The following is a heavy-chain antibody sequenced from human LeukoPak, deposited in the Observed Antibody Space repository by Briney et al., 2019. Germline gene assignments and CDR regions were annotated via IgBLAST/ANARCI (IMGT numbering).Heavy chain of an antibody. V-gene: IGHV1-2*04. CDR2: INPNSGGT. CDR3: AREGLQWLPFDY. J-gene: IGHJ4*02. Sequence: ASVKVSCKASGYTFTGYYMHWVRQAPGQGLEWMGWINPNSGGTNHAQKFQGWVTMTRDTSISTAYMELSRLRSDDTAVYYCAREGLQWLPFDYWGQGTLVTVSS. D-gene: IGHD5-12*01. CDR1: GYTFTGYY.